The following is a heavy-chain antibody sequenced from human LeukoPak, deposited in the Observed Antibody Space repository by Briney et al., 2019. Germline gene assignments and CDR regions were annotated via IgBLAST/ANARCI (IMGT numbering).Heavy chain of an antibody. CDR1: GXSISSHY. J-gene: IGHJ3*02. CDR2: IYNSGNT. V-gene: IGHV4-59*11. Sequence: SETLSLTCTVSGXSISSHYGSWIRQPPGKGQEWIGYIYNSGNTNYNPSLKSRVTISVDTSKNQFSLKLSSVTAADTAVYYCARGRRSAYPLDAFDIWGQGTMVTVSS. CDR3: ARGRRSAYPLDAFDI. D-gene: IGHD3-22*01.